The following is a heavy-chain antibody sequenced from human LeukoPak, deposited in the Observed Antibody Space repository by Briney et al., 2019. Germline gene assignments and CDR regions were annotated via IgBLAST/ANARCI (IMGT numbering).Heavy chain of an antibody. Sequence: PSETLSLTCAVYGGSFSGYYWSWIRQPPGKGLEWIGEINHSGSTNYNPSLKSRVTISVDTSKNQFSLKLSSVTAADTAVYYRARGDYGSSFDYWGQGTLVTVSS. CDR1: GGSFSGYY. CDR2: INHSGST. D-gene: IGHD3-10*01. J-gene: IGHJ4*02. CDR3: ARGDYGSSFDY. V-gene: IGHV4-34*01.